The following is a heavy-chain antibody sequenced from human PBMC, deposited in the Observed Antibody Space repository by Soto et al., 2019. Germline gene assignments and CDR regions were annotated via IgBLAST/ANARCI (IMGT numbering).Heavy chain of an antibody. CDR1: GYTFTSYG. CDR2: ISAYNGNT. D-gene: IGHD6-19*01. Sequence: ASVKVSCKASGYTFTSYGISWVRQAPGQGLEWMGWISAYNGNTNYAQKLQGRVTMTTDTSTGTAYMELRSLRSDDTAVYYCARDGRAVAAYYYGMDVWGQGTTVTVSS. J-gene: IGHJ6*02. V-gene: IGHV1-18*01. CDR3: ARDGRAVAAYYYGMDV.